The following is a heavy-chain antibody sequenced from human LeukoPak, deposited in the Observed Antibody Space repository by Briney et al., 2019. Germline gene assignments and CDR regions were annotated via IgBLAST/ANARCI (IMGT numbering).Heavy chain of an antibody. Sequence: GGSLRLSCAASGFTFSRYVMTWVRQAPGKGLEWVSGISGSGGSTYYADSVKGRFTISRDNSKNTLYLQMNSLKTEDTAVYYCTRDSVDIVVVVAATPGFQHWGQGTLVTVSS. J-gene: IGHJ1*01. CDR3: TRDSVDIVVVVAATPGFQH. D-gene: IGHD2-15*01. CDR2: ISGSGGST. CDR1: GFTFSRYV. V-gene: IGHV3-23*01.